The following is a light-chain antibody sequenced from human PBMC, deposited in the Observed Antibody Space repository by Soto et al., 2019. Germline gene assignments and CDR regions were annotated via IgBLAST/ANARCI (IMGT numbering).Light chain of an antibody. CDR3: QKYNSAPPT. Sequence: DIQMTQSPSSLSASVGDRVTITCRASQGIFNYLAWYQQKPGKVPKLLIYAASTLQSGVPSRFSGSGSGTDFTLTISSPQPEDVATYYCQKYNSAPPTFGQGTKLEIK. CDR1: QGIFNY. J-gene: IGKJ2*01. CDR2: AAS. V-gene: IGKV1-27*01.